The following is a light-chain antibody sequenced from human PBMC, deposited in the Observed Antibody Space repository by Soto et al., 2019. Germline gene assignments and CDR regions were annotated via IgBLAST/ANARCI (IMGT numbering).Light chain of an antibody. J-gene: IGKJ4*01. V-gene: IGKV1-5*01. CDR2: DAF. Sequence: DIQMTQSPSSLSASVGDRVTITCRARQTFSSWLAWYQQKPGKPPKLLIYDAFNLERGVPSRFSGNGSGTEFTLTITSLQPDDCATYYCQQYDSFSRLTFGGGTKVEIK. CDR1: QTFSSW. CDR3: QQYDSFSRLT.